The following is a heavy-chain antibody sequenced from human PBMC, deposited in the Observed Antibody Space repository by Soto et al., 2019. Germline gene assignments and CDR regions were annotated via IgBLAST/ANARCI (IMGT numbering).Heavy chain of an antibody. D-gene: IGHD3-22*01. CDR1: GFSLSTSGMC. CDR2: IDWDDDK. J-gene: IGHJ5*02. Sequence: SGPTLVNPTQTLTLTCTFSGFSLSTSGMCVSWIRQPPGKALEWLALIDWDDDKYYSTSLKTRLTISKDTSKNQVVLTMTNMDPVDTATYYCARSQYYDSSGYYLRGWFDPWGQGTLVTVSS. CDR3: ARSQYYDSSGYYLRGWFDP. V-gene: IGHV2-70*01.